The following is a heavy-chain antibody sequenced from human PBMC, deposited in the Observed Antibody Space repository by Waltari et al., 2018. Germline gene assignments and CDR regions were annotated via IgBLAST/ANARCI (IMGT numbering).Heavy chain of an antibody. CDR2: ISYRGAT. J-gene: IGHJ5*02. Sequence: QLQLQESGPGLVTPSETLSLTCTVSGDSPTSDIYYWGWIRPPPGKGLEWIATISYRGATYYSPSLKSRVTISIDTSKNQFSLKVTSVTAADTAVYYCARQGYCGGDCYSDTWGQGTLVTVSP. CDR1: GDSPTSDIYY. V-gene: IGHV4-39*01. CDR3: ARQGYCGGDCYSDT. D-gene: IGHD2-21*01.